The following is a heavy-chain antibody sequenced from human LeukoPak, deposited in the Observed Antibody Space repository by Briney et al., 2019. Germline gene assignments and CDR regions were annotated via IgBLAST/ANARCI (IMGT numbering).Heavy chain of an antibody. Sequence: SETLSLTCAVSGGSISSGGYSWSWIRQPPGKGLEWIGYIYHGGSTYYNPSLKSRVTISVDRSKNQFSLRLSSVTAADTAVYYCARTYPNSGSVDYWGQGTLVTVSS. D-gene: IGHD1-26*01. CDR2: IYHGGST. J-gene: IGHJ4*02. CDR1: GGSISSGGYS. V-gene: IGHV4-30-2*01. CDR3: ARTYPNSGSVDY.